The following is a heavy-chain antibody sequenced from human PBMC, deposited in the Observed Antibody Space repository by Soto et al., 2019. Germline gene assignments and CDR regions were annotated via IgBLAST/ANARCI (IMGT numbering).Heavy chain of an antibody. D-gene: IGHD3-9*01. V-gene: IGHV5-51*01. CDR2: IYPGDSDT. CDR3: ARLGYIVLTGSNTLDAMDV. Sequence: GESLKISCKGSGYSFTSYWIGWVRQMPGKGLEWMGIIYPGDSDTRYSPSFQVQVTISADKSISTAYLQWSSLKASDTAMYYCARLGYIVLTGSNTLDAMDVWGQGTTVTVSS. J-gene: IGHJ6*02. CDR1: GYSFTSYW.